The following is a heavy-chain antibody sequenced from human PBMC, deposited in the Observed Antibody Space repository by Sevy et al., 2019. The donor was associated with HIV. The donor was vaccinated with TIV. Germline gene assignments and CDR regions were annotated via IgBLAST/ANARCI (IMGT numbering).Heavy chain of an antibody. CDR2: LSGYNGNT. Sequence: ASVKVSCKASGYTFTTYGISWVRQAPGQGLEWMGWLSGYNGNTKYAQKRQGRVTMTTDTSTSTAYMELRSLRSDDTAVYYCAREGYYDSSGYHDAFDIWGQGTMVTVSS. D-gene: IGHD3-22*01. CDR3: AREGYYDSSGYHDAFDI. J-gene: IGHJ3*02. CDR1: GYTFTTYG. V-gene: IGHV1-18*01.